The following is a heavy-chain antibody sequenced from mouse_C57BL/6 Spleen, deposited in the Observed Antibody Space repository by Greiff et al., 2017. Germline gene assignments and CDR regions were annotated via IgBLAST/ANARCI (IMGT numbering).Heavy chain of an antibody. V-gene: IGHV14-2*01. D-gene: IGHD1-2*01. CDR3: ALITTCSSPGSYYFDY. CDR1: GFNIKDYY. CDR2: IDPEDGET. Sequence: EVQLQQSGAELVKPGASVKLSCTASGFNIKDYYMHWVKQRTEQGLEWIGRIDPEDGETKYAPKFQGKATITADTSSNTSYLQLSSLTSEDTAVYYCALITTCSSPGSYYFDYWGQGTTLTVSS. J-gene: IGHJ2*01.